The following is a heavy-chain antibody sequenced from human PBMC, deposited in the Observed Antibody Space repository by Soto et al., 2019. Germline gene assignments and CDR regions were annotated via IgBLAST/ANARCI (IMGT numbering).Heavy chain of an antibody. CDR3: AKVPWFES. CDR2: ISYDGSNK. J-gene: IGHJ5*01. CDR1: GFTFSSYG. V-gene: IGHV3-30*18. Sequence: QVQLVESGGGVVQPGRSLRLSCAASGFTFSSYGMHWVRQAPGKGLEWVAVISYDGSNKYYADSVKGRFTISRDNSKNTLYLQMNSLRAEDTAVYYCAKVPWFESWGQGTLVTVSS.